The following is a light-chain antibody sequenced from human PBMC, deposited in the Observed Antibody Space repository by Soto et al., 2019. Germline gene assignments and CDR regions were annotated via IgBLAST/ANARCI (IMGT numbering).Light chain of an antibody. V-gene: IGLV1-40*01. Sequence: QSALTQPRAGSGAPGQRVTISCTGSSSNIGAGYDVHWYQQLPGTAPKLLIYGNNNRPSGVPDRFSGSKSGTSASLAVTGLQAEDEADYYCQSYATGLSVLHVFGTGPKVTVL. CDR1: SSNIGAGYD. CDR2: GNN. CDR3: QSYATGLSVLHV. J-gene: IGLJ1*01.